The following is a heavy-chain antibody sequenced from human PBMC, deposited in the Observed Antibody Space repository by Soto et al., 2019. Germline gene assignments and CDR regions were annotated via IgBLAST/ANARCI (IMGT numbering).Heavy chain of an antibody. CDR2: IYYSGST. V-gene: IGHV4-39*01. J-gene: IGHJ4*02. CDR1: GGSISSSSYY. D-gene: IGHD3-10*01. Sequence: SETLSLTCTVSGGSISSSSYYWGWIRQPPGKGLEWIGSIYYSGSTYYNPSLKSRVTISVDTSKNQFSLKLSSVTAADTAVYYCARHVRVGFGELLGNYFDYWGQGTLVTVSS. CDR3: ARHVRVGFGELLGNYFDY.